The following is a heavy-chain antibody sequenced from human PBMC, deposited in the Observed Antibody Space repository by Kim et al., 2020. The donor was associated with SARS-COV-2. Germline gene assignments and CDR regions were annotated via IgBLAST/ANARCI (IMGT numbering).Heavy chain of an antibody. CDR1: GFTFSSYS. V-gene: IGHV3-21*01. CDR3: ARAHCSNTSYYDRAYYFDC. Sequence: GGSLRLSCGASGFTFSSYSMNWVRQAPGKGLEWVSSISSSSSYIYYADSVKGRFTISRDNAKNSLYLQMISLRAEDTAVYYCARAHCSNTSYYDRAYYFDCWGQGTLVTVSS. J-gene: IGHJ4*02. CDR2: ISSSSSYI. D-gene: IGHD2-2*01.